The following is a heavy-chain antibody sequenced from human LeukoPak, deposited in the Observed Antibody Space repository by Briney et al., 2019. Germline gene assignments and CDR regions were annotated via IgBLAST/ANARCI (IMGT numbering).Heavy chain of an antibody. CDR2: MNPNSGNT. D-gene: IGHD5-18*01. J-gene: IGHJ6*02. Sequence: ASVKVSCKASGYTFTSYDINWVRQATGQGLEWMGWMNPNSGNTGYAQKFQGRVTMTRNTSISTAYMELSSLRSEDTAVYYCARLASYGWRYYYGMDVWGQGTTVTVSS. CDR1: GYTFTSYD. CDR3: ARLASYGWRYYYGMDV. V-gene: IGHV1-8*01.